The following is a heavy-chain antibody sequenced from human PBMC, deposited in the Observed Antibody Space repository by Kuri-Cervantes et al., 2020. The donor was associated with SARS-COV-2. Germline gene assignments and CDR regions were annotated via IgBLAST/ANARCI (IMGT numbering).Heavy chain of an antibody. D-gene: IGHD6-6*01. CDR3: ARAEAARPYYYYGWDV. J-gene: IGHJ6*02. V-gene: IGHV1-69*10. CDR1: GGTFSSYA. CDR2: IIPNLGIA. Sequence: SVKVSCKAFGGTFSSYAISWVRQAPGQGLEWMGGIIPNLGIANYAQKFQGRVTITADKSTSTAYMELSSLRSEDTAVYYCARAEAARPYYYYGWDVWGQGTTVTVSS.